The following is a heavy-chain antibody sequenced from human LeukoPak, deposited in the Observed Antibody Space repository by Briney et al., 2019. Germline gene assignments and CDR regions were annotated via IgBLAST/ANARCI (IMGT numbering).Heavy chain of an antibody. Sequence: PSETLSLTCSVSGYSISSYYWSWVRQPPAKGLGLDRYIYCSGSTNYNPSLKSRVTISVDTSKNQFSLKLISVTAADTAVYYCARILLDVREQLVPYFDYWGQGTLVTVSS. CDR1: GYSISSYY. CDR2: IYCSGST. J-gene: IGHJ4*02. D-gene: IGHD6-13*01. CDR3: ARILLDVREQLVPYFDY. V-gene: IGHV4-59*13.